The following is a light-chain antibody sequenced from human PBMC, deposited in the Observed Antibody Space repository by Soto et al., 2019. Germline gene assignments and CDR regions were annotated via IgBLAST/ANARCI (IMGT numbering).Light chain of an antibody. CDR2: AAS. CDR3: QHSYSTPRT. Sequence: DIQVTQSRSSLSASVGDRVTITCRASQSISSYLNWYQHKPGKAPKLLIYAASSLHTGVPSRFSGSGSGTDFTLTISSLQPEDFGTYYCQHSYSTPRTFGGGTKVDIK. J-gene: IGKJ4*01. V-gene: IGKV1-39*01. CDR1: QSISSY.